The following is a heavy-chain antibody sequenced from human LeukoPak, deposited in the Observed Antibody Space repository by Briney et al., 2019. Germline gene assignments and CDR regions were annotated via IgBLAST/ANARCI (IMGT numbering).Heavy chain of an antibody. CDR3: ARGNSYTSPYYFDY. CDR1: GFTFNNYA. J-gene: IGHJ4*02. V-gene: IGHV3-23*01. CDR2: VRGGSGGR. D-gene: IGHD5-18*01. Sequence: GGSLRLSCAASGFTFNNYAMTWVRQAPGKGLEWVSTVRGGSGGRYYADSVKGRFTISRDNSKNTLYLLMNSLRDEDTAVYFCARGNSYTSPYYFDYWGQGTLVTVSS.